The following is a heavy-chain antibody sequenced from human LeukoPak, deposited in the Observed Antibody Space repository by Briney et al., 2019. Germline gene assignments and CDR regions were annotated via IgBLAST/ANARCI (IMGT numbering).Heavy chain of an antibody. CDR2: IYYSGST. Sequence: SETLSLTCAVYGGSFSGYYWSWIRQPPGKGLEWIGYIYYSGSTYYNPSLKSRVTISVDTSKNQFSLKLSSVTAADTAVYYCADYDFWSGYWSYWGQGTLVTVSS. CDR3: ADYDFWSGYWSY. CDR1: GGSFSGYY. D-gene: IGHD3-3*01. V-gene: IGHV4-59*06. J-gene: IGHJ4*02.